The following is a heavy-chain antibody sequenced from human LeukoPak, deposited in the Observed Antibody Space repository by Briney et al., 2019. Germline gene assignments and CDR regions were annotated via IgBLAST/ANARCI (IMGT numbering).Heavy chain of an antibody. Sequence: GRSLRLSCAASGFTFSSYAMHWVRQAPGKGLEWVAVISYDGSNKYYADSVKGRFTISRDNSKNTLYLQMNSLRAEDTAVYYCARSYSYGPFDYWGQGTLVTVSS. CDR3: ARSYSYGPFDY. V-gene: IGHV3-30-3*01. CDR1: GFTFSSYA. D-gene: IGHD5-18*01. CDR2: ISYDGSNK. J-gene: IGHJ4*02.